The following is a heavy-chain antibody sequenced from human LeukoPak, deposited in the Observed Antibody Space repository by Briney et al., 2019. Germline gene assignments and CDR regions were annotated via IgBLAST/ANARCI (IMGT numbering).Heavy chain of an antibody. CDR3: AKDIYQLLLLYHYMDV. Sequence: GGSLRLSCAASGFTFSSYAMSWVRQAPGKGLEWVALIRYDGISRYYADSVKGRSIISRDNSKNMLYLQMNNLRAEDTAVYYCAKDIYQLLLLYHYMDVWGKGTTVSVSS. J-gene: IGHJ6*03. CDR1: GFTFSSYA. D-gene: IGHD2-2*01. V-gene: IGHV3-30*02. CDR2: IRYDGISR.